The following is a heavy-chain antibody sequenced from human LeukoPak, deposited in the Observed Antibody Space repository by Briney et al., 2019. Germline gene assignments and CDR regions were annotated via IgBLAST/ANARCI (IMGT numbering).Heavy chain of an antibody. CDR2: ISSSSSYI. V-gene: IGHV3-21*01. Sequence: GGSLRLSCAASGFTFSSYSMNWVRQAPGKGLEWVSSISSSSSYIYYADSVKGRFTISRDNAKNSLYLQMNSLRAEDTAVYYCARDILTGYASQPYPPYSYYGMDVWGQGTTVTVSS. CDR3: ARDILTGYASQPYPPYSYYGMDV. D-gene: IGHD3-9*01. CDR1: GFTFSSYS. J-gene: IGHJ6*02.